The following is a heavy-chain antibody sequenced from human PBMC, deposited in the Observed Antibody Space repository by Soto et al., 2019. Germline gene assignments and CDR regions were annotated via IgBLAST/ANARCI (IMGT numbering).Heavy chain of an antibody. Sequence: QVQLQESGPGLVKPSQTLSLTCTVSGGSISSGDYYWSWIRQPPGKGLEWIGYIYYSGSTYYNPSLTGRVTISVDTSKNQFSLQLSSVTAADTGVYYCASDPLGYGDYVRRFDYGGQGTLVTVSS. J-gene: IGHJ4*02. D-gene: IGHD4-17*01. CDR3: ASDPLGYGDYVRRFDY. CDR2: IYYSGST. V-gene: IGHV4-30-4*01. CDR1: GGSISSGDYY.